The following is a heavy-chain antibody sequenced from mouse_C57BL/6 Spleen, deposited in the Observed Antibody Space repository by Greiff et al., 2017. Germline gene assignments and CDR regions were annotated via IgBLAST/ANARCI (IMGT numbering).Heavy chain of an antibody. J-gene: IGHJ2*01. D-gene: IGHD1-1*01. Sequence: VQLKQSGGDLVKPGGSLKLSCAASGFTFSSYGMSWVRQTPDKRLEWVATISSGGSYTYYPDSVKGRFTISRDNAKNTLYLQMSSLKSEDTAMYYCARGYYYGSSPYYFDYWGQGTTLTVSS. CDR2: ISSGGSYT. CDR3: ARGYYYGSSPYYFDY. CDR1: GFTFSSYG. V-gene: IGHV5-6*01.